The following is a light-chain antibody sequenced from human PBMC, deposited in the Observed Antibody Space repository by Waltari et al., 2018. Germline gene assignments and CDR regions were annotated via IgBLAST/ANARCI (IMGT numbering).Light chain of an antibody. J-gene: IGLJ3*02. V-gene: IGLV3-21*04. Sequence: SYVLTQSPSVSVAPGRTATIPCGGNEIGTKSVHWYQQRPGQAPVLVISYGTERPSGVSDRVSGSNSGDTATLTISRVEVGDEADYFCQVWDGTSDQEVFGGGTKLTVL. CDR3: QVWDGTSDQEV. CDR1: EIGTKS. CDR2: YGT.